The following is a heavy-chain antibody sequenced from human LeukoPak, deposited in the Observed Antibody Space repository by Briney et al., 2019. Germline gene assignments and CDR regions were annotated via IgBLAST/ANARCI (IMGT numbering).Heavy chain of an antibody. J-gene: IGHJ6*02. Sequence: GGSLRLSCAASGFTFSSYWMHWVRQAPGKGLEWVSAISGSGGSTYYADSVKGRFTISRDNSKNTLYLQVNSLRAEDTAVYYCAKPKYTGYYYGMDVWGQGTTVTVSS. CDR1: GFTFSSYW. V-gene: IGHV3-23*01. D-gene: IGHD6-6*01. CDR3: AKPKYTGYYYGMDV. CDR2: ISGSGGST.